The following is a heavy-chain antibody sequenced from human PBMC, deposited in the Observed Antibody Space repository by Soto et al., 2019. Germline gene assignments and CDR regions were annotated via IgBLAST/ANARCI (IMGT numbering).Heavy chain of an antibody. CDR2: IIPILGIA. CDR1: GGTFSSYT. J-gene: IGHJ3*02. D-gene: IGHD5-12*01. CDR3: ARFPPPSSSGYDFSPSDAFDI. V-gene: IGHV1-69*02. Sequence: SVKVSCKASGGTFSSYTISWVRQAPGQGLEWMGRIIPILGIANYAQKFQGRVTITADKSTSTAYMELSSLRSEDTAVYYCARFPPPSSSGYDFSPSDAFDIWGQGTMLTVSS.